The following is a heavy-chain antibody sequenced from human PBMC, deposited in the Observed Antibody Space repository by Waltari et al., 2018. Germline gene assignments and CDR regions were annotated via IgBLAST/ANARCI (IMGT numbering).Heavy chain of an antibody. Sequence: QVQLQQWGAGLLKPSDTLSLTCAVYGGSFSGYYWSWICKPPGQGLEWIGEINHSGSTNYNPSLKSRVTISVDTSKNQFSLKLSSVTAADTAVYYCARGPPILYYYDSSGYYPSLHYWGQGTLVTVSS. CDR2: INHSGST. CDR3: ARGPPILYYYDSSGYYPSLHY. CDR1: GGSFSGYY. J-gene: IGHJ4*02. D-gene: IGHD3-22*01. V-gene: IGHV4-34*01.